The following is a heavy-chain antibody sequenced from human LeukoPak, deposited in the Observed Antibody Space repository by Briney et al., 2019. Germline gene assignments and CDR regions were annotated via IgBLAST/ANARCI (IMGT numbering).Heavy chain of an antibody. D-gene: IGHD2-2*02. J-gene: IGHJ4*02. Sequence: SVKLSCKASGGTFSSYAISWVRQAPGPGLEWMGGIIPIFGTANYAQKFQGRVTITTDESTSTAYMELSSLRSEDTAVYYCARSGYCSSTSCYTGGYYFDYWGQGTLVTVAS. CDR2: IIPIFGTA. V-gene: IGHV1-69*05. CDR1: GGTFSSYA. CDR3: ARSGYCSSTSCYTGGYYFDY.